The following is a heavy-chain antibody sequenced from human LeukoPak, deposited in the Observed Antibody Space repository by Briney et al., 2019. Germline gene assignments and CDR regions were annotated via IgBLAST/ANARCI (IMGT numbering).Heavy chain of an antibody. V-gene: IGHV3-33*07. CDR2: TGPDGKKT. Sequence: GGSLRLSCAASGFTSNRYGMYWVRQAPGKGLEWVAFTGPDGKKTFYGDSLNGRFTISRDNFEDTVFLQMNTMRAEDTAVYYCARQMVEGQQNYYMDVWGNGTTVTVSS. CDR3: ARQMVEGQQNYYMDV. CDR1: GFTSNRYG. D-gene: IGHD2-15*01. J-gene: IGHJ6*03.